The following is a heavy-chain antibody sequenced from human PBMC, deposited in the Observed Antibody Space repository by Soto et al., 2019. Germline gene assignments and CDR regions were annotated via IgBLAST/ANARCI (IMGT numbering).Heavy chain of an antibody. Sequence: EVQLLESGGGLVQPGGSLRLSCAASGFTFSSYAMGWCRQAPGTGLVWVSVIDGSGGDTSFADSVKGRFTISRDNSKNTLYLHMNSLRAEDTARYCCVKETVAAAYVETSPFDFWGQGTLVTVSS. CDR3: VKETVAAAYVETSPFDF. CDR1: GFTFSSYA. V-gene: IGHV3-23*01. D-gene: IGHD2-15*01. CDR2: IDGSGGDT. J-gene: IGHJ4*02.